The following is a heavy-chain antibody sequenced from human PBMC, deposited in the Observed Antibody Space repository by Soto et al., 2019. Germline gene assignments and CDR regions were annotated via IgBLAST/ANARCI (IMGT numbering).Heavy chain of an antibody. Sequence: PGESLKISCKGSGYSFTNYWIGWVRQMPGKGLEWMGIIYPGDSDTRYSPSFQGQVTISADKSISTAYLQWSSLKASDTAMYYCARRXTSIAAADHYYYYGMDVWGQGTTVTVSS. CDR2: IYPGDSDT. V-gene: IGHV5-51*01. J-gene: IGHJ6*02. D-gene: IGHD6-13*01. CDR1: GYSFTNYW. CDR3: ARRXTSIAAADHYYYYGMDV.